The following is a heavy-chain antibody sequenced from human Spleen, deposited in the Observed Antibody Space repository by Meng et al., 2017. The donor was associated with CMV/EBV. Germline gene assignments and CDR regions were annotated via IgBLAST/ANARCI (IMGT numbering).Heavy chain of an antibody. CDR3: AKCSSTSCRYFDY. Sequence: GGSLRLSCAASGFTFTSYSMNWVRQAPGKGLEWVSSITSRSTKYYADSVKGRFTISRDESKNTLYLQMNSLRAEDTALYYCAKCSSTSCRYFDYWGQGTLVTVSS. V-gene: IGHV3-69-1*01. J-gene: IGHJ4*02. CDR1: GFTFTSYS. D-gene: IGHD2-2*01. CDR2: ITSRSTK.